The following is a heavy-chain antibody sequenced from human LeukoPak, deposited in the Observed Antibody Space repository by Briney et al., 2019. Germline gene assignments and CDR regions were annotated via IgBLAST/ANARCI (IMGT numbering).Heavy chain of an antibody. CDR3: ARDYSVGVPAAIYGMDV. CDR2: IYYSGST. J-gene: IGHJ6*02. Sequence: SETLSLTCTVSGGSISSYYWSWIRQPPGKGLEWIGYIYYSGSTNYNPSLKSRVTISVDTSKNQFSLKLSSVTAADTAVYYCARDYSVGVPAAIYGMDVWGQGTTVTVSS. CDR1: GGSISSYY. D-gene: IGHD2-2*01. V-gene: IGHV4-59*01.